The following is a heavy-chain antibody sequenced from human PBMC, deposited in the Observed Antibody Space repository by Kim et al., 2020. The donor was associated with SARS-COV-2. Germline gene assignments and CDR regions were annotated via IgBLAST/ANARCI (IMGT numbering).Heavy chain of an antibody. D-gene: IGHD4-17*01. Sequence: GGSLRLSCAASGFTVSSNYMSWVRQAPGKGLEWVSVIYSGGSTYYADSVKGRFTISRDNSKNTLYLQMNSLRAEDTAVYYCARDNDYGDYRWFEPWGQGTLVTVSS. CDR1: GFTVSSNY. CDR3: ARDNDYGDYRWFEP. CDR2: IYSGGST. V-gene: IGHV3-53*01. J-gene: IGHJ5*02.